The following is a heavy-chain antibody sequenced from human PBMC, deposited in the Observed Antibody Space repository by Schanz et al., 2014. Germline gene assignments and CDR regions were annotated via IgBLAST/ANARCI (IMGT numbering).Heavy chain of an antibody. V-gene: IGHV3-11*06. CDR1: GFTFSDYY. CDR2: ISSTTDYT. J-gene: IGHJ6*02. Sequence: QVQLVESGGGLVKPGGSLRLSCAASGFTFSDYYINWVRQAPGKGLEWISYISSTTDYTQYADSVKGRFTVSRDNARNSLYLQIDSLRDEDTAVYYCARDRRVQTYYYYHYGMDVWGQGTTVIVSS. CDR3: ARDRRVQTYYYYHYGMDV.